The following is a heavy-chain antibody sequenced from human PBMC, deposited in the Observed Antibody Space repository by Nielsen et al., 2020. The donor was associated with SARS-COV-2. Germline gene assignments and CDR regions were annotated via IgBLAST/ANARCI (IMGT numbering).Heavy chain of an antibody. J-gene: IGHJ4*02. CDR1: GFTFSSYG. Sequence: GGSLRLSCAASGFTFSSYGMHWVCQAPGKGLEWVAVIWYDGSNKYYADSVKGRFTISRDNSKNTLYLQMNSLRAEDTAVYYCARDRCSSTSCQGYFDYWGQGTLVTVSS. D-gene: IGHD2-2*01. CDR3: ARDRCSSTSCQGYFDY. CDR2: IWYDGSNK. V-gene: IGHV3-33*01.